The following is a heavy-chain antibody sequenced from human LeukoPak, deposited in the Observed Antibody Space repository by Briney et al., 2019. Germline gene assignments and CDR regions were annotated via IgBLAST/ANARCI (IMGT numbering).Heavy chain of an antibody. J-gene: IGHJ4*02. D-gene: IGHD6-19*01. CDR1: GFTFSSYA. CDR3: ARSKEVAGTFDLNFDY. CDR2: ISYDGSNK. V-gene: IGHV3-30*04. Sequence: GGSLRLSCAASGFTFSSYAMHWVRQAPGKGLEWVAVISYDGSNKYYADSVKGRFTISRDNSKNTLYLQMNSLRAEDTAVYYCARSKEVAGTFDLNFDYWGQGTLVTVSS.